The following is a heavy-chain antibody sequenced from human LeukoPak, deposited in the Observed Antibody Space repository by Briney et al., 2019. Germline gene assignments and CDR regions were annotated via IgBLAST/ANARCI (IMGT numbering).Heavy chain of an antibody. D-gene: IGHD3-10*02. J-gene: IGHJ6*04. CDR1: GFTFSSYN. CDR2: ISIGTSFI. CDR3: AELGITMIGGV. V-gene: IGHV3-21*01. Sequence: KSGGSLRLSCAASGFTFSSYNMNWVRQAPGKGLEWVAYISIGTSFIYYADSVKGRFTISRDNAKNSLYLQVNSLRAEDTAVYYCAELGITMIGGVWGKGTTVTISS.